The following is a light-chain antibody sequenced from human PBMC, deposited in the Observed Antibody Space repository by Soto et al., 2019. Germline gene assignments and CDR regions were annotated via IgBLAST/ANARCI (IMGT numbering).Light chain of an antibody. CDR3: QQYDSSPLT. J-gene: IGKJ4*01. CDR2: GAS. CDR1: QSVSSSY. Sequence: EIVLTQSPGTLSLSPGERATLSCRASQSVSSSYLAWYQQKPGQAPRLLIYGASSRATGIPDRFSGSGSGTDFTLTIRRVEPEDFAVYYCQQYDSSPLTFGGGTKVEIK. V-gene: IGKV3-20*01.